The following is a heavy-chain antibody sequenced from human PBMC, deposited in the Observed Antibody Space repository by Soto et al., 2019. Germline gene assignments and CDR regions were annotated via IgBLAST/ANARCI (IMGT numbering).Heavy chain of an antibody. Sequence: GGSLRLSCAASGFTFSSYSMNWVRQAPGKGLEWVSSISSSSSYIYYADSVKGRFTISRDNAKNSLYLQMNSLRAEDTSVYSCAIDMGVYYFDYWGQGTLVTVSS. CDR1: GFTFSSYS. J-gene: IGHJ4*02. V-gene: IGHV3-21*01. CDR2: ISSSSSYI. CDR3: AIDMGVYYFDY. D-gene: IGHD2-8*01.